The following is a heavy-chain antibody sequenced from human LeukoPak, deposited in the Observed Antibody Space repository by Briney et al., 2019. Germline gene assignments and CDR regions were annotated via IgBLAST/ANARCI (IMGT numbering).Heavy chain of an antibody. CDR3: ARDPVLRFLYYFDY. CDR1: GGSFSGYY. D-gene: IGHD3-3*01. J-gene: IGHJ4*02. V-gene: IGHV4-34*01. CDR2: INHSGST. Sequence: SETLSLTCAVYGGSFSGYYWSWIRQPPGKGLEWIGEINHSGSTNYNPSLKSRVTISVDTPKNQFSLKLSSVTAADTAVYYCARDPVLRFLYYFDYWGQGTPVTVSS.